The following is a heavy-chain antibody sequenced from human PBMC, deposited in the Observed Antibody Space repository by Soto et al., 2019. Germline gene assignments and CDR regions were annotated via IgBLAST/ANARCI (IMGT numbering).Heavy chain of an antibody. D-gene: IGHD4-17*01. J-gene: IGHJ4*02. V-gene: IGHV4-59*08. Sequence: SETLSLTCTVSGVSISSYYWSWIRQPPGKGLEWIGYIYYSGSTNYNPSLKSRVTISVDTSKNQFSLKLSSVTAADTAVYYCARTPRTTVTTYFDYWGQGTLVTVSS. CDR1: GVSISSYY. CDR3: ARTPRTTVTTYFDY. CDR2: IYYSGST.